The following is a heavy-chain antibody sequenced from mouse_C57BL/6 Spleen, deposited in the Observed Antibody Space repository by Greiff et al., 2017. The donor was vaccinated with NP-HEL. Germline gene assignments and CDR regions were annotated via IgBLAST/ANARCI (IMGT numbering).Heavy chain of an antibody. CDR3: ARGGGDGYYAY. Sequence: QVQLQQPGAELVRPGSSVKLSCKASGYTFTSYWMHWVKQRPIQGLEWIGNIDPSDSEPHYNQKFKDKATLTVDKSSSTAYMQLSSLTSEDSAVYYCARGGGDGYYAYWGQGTLVTVSA. J-gene: IGHJ3*01. CDR1: GYTFTSYW. D-gene: IGHD2-3*01. CDR2: IDPSDSEP. V-gene: IGHV1-52*01.